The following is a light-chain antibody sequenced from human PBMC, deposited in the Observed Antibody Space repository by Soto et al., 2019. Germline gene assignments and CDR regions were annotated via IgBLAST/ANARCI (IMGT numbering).Light chain of an antibody. V-gene: IGLV2-8*01. CDR3: SSYAGTNDPFV. Sequence: QSALTQPPSASGSPGQSITISCSGTSSDIGGYNYVSWYQPYPGKAPKLMIYEVTKRPSGVPDRFSGSKSGDTASLTVSGLQAEDEADYYCSSYAGTNDPFVFGTGTKLTVL. CDR2: EVT. CDR1: SSDIGGYNY. J-gene: IGLJ1*01.